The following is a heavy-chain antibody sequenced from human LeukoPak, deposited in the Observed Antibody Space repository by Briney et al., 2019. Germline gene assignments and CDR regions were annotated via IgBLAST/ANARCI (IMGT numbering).Heavy chain of an antibody. V-gene: IGHV4-59*01. CDR1: GGSISSYY. D-gene: IGHD3-10*01. J-gene: IGHJ4*02. CDR3: ARDGNYYGSGAHHTLDY. CDR2: IYYSGST. Sequence: SETLSLTCTVSGGSISSYYWSWIRQPPGKGLEWIGCIYYSGSTNYNPSLKSRVTISVDTSKNQFSLKLSSVTAADTAVYYCARDGNYYGSGAHHTLDYWGQGTLVTVSS.